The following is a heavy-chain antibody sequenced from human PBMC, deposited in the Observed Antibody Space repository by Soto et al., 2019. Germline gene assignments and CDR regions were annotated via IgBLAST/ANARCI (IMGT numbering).Heavy chain of an antibody. D-gene: IGHD4-17*01. CDR3: AKPVNYGRYYYYYGMDV. CDR1: VFPFSSYG. Sequence: PGGSLRLSCAASVFPFSSYGMHWVRQAPGKGLEWVAVISYDGSNKYYADSVKGRFTISRDNSKNTLYLQMNSLRAEDTAVYYCAKPVNYGRYYYYYGMDVWGQGTTVTVSS. V-gene: IGHV3-30*18. J-gene: IGHJ6*02. CDR2: ISYDGSNK.